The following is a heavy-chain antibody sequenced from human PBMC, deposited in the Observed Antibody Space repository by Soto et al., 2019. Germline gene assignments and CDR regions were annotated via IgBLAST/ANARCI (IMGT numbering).Heavy chain of an antibody. CDR2: INHSGST. V-gene: IGHV4-34*01. D-gene: IGHD3-10*01. CDR1: GGSFSGYY. Sequence: SETLSLTCAVYGGSFSGYYWSWIRQPPGKGLEWIGEINHSGSTNYNPSLKSRVTISVDTSKNQFSLKLSSVTAADTAVYYCARVLTRLVRGVLGYWGQGTLVTVS. CDR3: ARVLTRLVRGVLGY. J-gene: IGHJ4*02.